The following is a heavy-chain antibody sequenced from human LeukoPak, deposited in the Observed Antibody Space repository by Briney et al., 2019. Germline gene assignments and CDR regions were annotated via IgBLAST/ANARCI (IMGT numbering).Heavy chain of an antibody. D-gene: IGHD2-21*02. Sequence: SETLSLACTVSGGSISSYYWSWIRQPPGKGLEWIGYIYYSGSTNYNPSLKSRVTISRDTSKNQFSLKLNSVTAADTAVYYCATSTTYCGGDCYFDYWGHGTLVTVSS. V-gene: IGHV4-59*01. J-gene: IGHJ4*01. CDR2: IYYSGST. CDR3: ATSTTYCGGDCYFDY. CDR1: GGSISSYY.